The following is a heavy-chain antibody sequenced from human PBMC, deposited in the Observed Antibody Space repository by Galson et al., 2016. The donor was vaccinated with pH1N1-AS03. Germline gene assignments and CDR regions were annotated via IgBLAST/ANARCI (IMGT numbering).Heavy chain of an antibody. CDR1: GFTFSGYW. CDR2: INQDGSVK. J-gene: IGHJ1*01. CDR3: TRNQE. Sequence: SLRLSCAGSGFTFSGYWMSWVRQAPGKGLEWVANINQDGSVKYYVDSAKGRFTISRDNAKNSLYLQMNSLRAEDTAMYYCTRNQEWGQGTLVTVSS. V-gene: IGHV3-7*01.